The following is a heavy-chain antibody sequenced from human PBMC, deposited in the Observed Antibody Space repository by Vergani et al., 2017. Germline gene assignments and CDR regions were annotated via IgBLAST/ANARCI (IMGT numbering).Heavy chain of an antibody. J-gene: IGHJ6*02. Sequence: EVELVQSGPEMRKPGESLKISCKGSEYSFGNYWIGWVRQMPGKGLEWMGIIYPADSDTRYSPSFQGQVTISADKSISTAFLQWDSLKASDTAIYYCARHRGSGGFFPSSYFYGMDVWGHGTTVTVSS. CDR3: ARHRGSGGFFPSSYFYGMDV. D-gene: IGHD3-10*01. CDR2: IYPADSDT. CDR1: EYSFGNYW. V-gene: IGHV5-51*01.